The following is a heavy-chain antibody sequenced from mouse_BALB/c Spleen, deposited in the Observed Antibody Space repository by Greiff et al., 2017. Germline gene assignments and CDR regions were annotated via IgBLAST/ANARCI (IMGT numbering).Heavy chain of an antibody. CDR1: GFTFSSFG. D-gene: IGHD2-3*01. CDR2: ISSGSSTI. J-gene: IGHJ2*01. CDR3: ARSDGYYKYYFDY. V-gene: IGHV5-17*02. Sequence: DVQLVESGGGLVQPGGSRKLSCAASGFTFSSFGMHWVRQAPEKGLEWVAYISSGSSTIYYADTVKGRFTISRDNPKNTLFLQMTSLRSEDTAMYYCARSDGYYKYYFDYWGQGTTLTVSS.